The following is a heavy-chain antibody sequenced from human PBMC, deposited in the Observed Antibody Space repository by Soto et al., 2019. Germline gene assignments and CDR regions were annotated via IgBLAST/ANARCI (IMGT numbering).Heavy chain of an antibody. Sequence: EVRLVETGGGLIQPGGSLRLSCVVSGFTLSNNRMTWVRQVPGQGLEWVSDLYFYGSANYADSVRVRFTISKDDSKNTLYLQMNNLRADDTAVYYCARVGTSESFFDYWGQGTLVTVSP. CDR1: GFTLSNNR. CDR3: ARVGTSESFFDY. CDR2: LYFYGSA. V-gene: IGHV3-53*02. J-gene: IGHJ4*02. D-gene: IGHD7-27*01.